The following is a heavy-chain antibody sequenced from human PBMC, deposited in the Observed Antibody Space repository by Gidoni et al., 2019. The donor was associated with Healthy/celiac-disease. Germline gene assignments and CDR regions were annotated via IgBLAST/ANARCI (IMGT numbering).Heavy chain of an antibody. J-gene: IGHJ6*03. D-gene: IGHD3-22*01. CDR2: INPNSGGT. V-gene: IGHV1-2*02. CDR1: GYTFTGDY. CDR3: ARGDVRITMIVVVPPAYYMDV. Sequence: QVQLVQSGAAVKKPGASVTVSCKDSGYTFTGDYMHGVRQAPGQGLEWMGWINPNSGGTNYAQKFQGRVTMTRYTSISTAYMELSRLRSDDTAVYYCARGDVRITMIVVVPPAYYMDVWGKGTTVTVSS.